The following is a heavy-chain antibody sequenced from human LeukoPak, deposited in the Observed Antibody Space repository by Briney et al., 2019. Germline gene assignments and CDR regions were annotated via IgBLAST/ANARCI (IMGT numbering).Heavy chain of an antibody. V-gene: IGHV3-48*01. J-gene: IGHJ6*03. D-gene: IGHD2-15*01. CDR1: GFTFSSYG. CDR3: ARMLLRPGGYAYYYYMDV. Sequence: GGSLRLSCAASGFTFSSYGMSWVRQAPGKGLEWVSYISSSSSTIYYADSVKGRFTISRDNANNSLYLQMNSLRADDTAVYYCARMLLRPGGYAYYYYMDVWGKGTTVTVSS. CDR2: ISSSSSTI.